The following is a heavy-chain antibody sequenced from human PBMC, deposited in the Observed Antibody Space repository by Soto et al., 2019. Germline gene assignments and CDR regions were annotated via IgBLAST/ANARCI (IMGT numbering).Heavy chain of an antibody. V-gene: IGHV3-23*01. CDR1: GFTFGSYA. CDR3: AKALRPSLTFFSYMDG. J-gene: IGHJ6*03. Sequence: EVQLLESGGGLVQPGGSLRLSCVVSGFTFGSYAMSWVRQAPEKGPEWVAILGGNGFTTYYADSVKGRFTISGDKSKSTLFLQMNSLRADATGVYYCAKALRPSLTFFSYMDGWGRGTSVTVSS. D-gene: IGHD2-2*01. CDR2: LGGNGFTT.